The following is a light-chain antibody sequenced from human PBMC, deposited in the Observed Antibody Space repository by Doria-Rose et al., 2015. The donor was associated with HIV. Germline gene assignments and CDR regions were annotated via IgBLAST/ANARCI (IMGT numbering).Light chain of an antibody. CDR3: MQTILLPFT. J-gene: IGKJ3*01. Sequence: TQSPLSLFVTPGQPASISCRSSQSLVNSDGKTYLYWYLQKPGQSPQLLIYEVSNRFSVVPDRFSGSGSGTDFTLKISRVEPEDFGVYYCMQTILLPFTFGPGTTVDIK. V-gene: IGKV2D-29*02. CDR2: EVS. CDR1: QSLVNSDGKTY.